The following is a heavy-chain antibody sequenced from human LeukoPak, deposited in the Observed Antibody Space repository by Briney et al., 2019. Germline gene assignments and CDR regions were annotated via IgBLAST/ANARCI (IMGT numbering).Heavy chain of an antibody. CDR3: ARFSPPPT. CDR1: GCTLSSYW. Sequence: GGSLRLSCAASGCTLSSYWMHWVRQAPGRGLVWVSRISSDGTITNYADSVKGRFTISRDNAKNPLYLQMNSLRVEDTAVYYCARFSPPPTWGQGTLVTVSS. J-gene: IGHJ4*02. CDR2: ISSDGTIT. V-gene: IGHV3-74*01.